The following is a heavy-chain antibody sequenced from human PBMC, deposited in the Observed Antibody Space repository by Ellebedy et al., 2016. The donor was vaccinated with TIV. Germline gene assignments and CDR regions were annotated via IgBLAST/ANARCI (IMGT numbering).Heavy chain of an antibody. CDR2: IYPGDSDT. Sequence: KVSCKASGYSFTNYWIDWVRQMPGKGLEWMGIIYPGDSDTRYSPSFQGQVTISADKSISTAYLQWSSLKASDTAMYYCGRSGYSGYEVDYWGQGTLVTVSS. V-gene: IGHV5-51*01. J-gene: IGHJ4*02. D-gene: IGHD5-12*01. CDR3: GRSGYSGYEVDY. CDR1: GYSFTNYW.